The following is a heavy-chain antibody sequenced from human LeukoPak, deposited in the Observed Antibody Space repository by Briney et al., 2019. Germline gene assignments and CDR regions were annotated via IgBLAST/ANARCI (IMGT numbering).Heavy chain of an antibody. CDR3: AREGGFYRPLDY. CDR1: GGSVTSTNW. D-gene: IGHD3-3*01. V-gene: IGHV4-4*02. Sequence: KASETLSLTCGVSGGSVTSTNWWTWVRQPPGKGLERIGEVHLDGRTNYNPSLKSRLIMSVDLPENHISLKLTPVTAADTAVYYCAREGGFYRPLDYSGQGTLVTVSS. CDR2: VHLDGRT. J-gene: IGHJ4*02.